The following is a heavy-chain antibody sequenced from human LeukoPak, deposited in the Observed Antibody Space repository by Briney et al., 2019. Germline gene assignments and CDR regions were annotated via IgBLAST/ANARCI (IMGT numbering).Heavy chain of an antibody. V-gene: IGHV1-46*01. D-gene: IGHD2-15*01. CDR1: GYTFTSYY. Sequence: PWASVNVSCKASGYTFTSYYMHWVRQAPGQGLEWMGIINPSGGSTSYAQKFQGRVTMTRDTSTSTVYMELSSLRSEDTAVYYCARDRDIVVVVAATGGAFDYWGQGTLVTVSS. CDR2: INPSGGST. J-gene: IGHJ4*02. CDR3: ARDRDIVVVVAATGGAFDY.